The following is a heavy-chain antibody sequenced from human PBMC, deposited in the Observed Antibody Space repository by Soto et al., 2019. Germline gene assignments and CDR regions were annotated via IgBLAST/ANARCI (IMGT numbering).Heavy chain of an antibody. J-gene: IGHJ4*02. D-gene: IGHD3-9*01. V-gene: IGHV4-39*01. CDR1: HNSINSDTNY. CDR2: IYYRGNA. Sequence: SETLSLTCSVSHNSINSDTNYSSSTRQPPGKGLECIGSIYYRGNAYYNPSLQTRVNISLDKSKSQLSLKLNSVTAADSAVYFCARLEGLATISYYFDFWGPGALVTVSS. CDR3: ARLEGLATISYYFDF.